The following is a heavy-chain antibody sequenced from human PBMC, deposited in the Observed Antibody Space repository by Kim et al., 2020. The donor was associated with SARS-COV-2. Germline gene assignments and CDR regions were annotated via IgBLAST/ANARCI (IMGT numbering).Heavy chain of an antibody. V-gene: IGHV3-33*01. CDR2: IWYDGSNK. Sequence: GGSLRLSCAASGFTFSSYGMHWVRQAPGKGLEWVAVIWYDGSNKDYADSVKGRFTISRDNSKNTLYLQMNSLRAEDTAVYYCARDYGYASGRYAEYGMDAWGQGTTVTVSS. CDR1: GFTFSSYG. J-gene: IGHJ6*02. CDR3: ARDYGYASGRYAEYGMDA. D-gene: IGHD4-17*01.